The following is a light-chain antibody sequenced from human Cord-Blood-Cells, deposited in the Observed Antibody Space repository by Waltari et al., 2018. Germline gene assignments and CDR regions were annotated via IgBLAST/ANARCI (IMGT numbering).Light chain of an antibody. Sequence: QSALTQPASVSGSPGQSITIPCTGTSSDGGSYNLVSWYQQHPGKAPKLMLYEGSKRPSGVSNRFSGSKSGNTASLTISGLQAEDEADYYCCSYAGSSTYVFGTGTKVTVL. CDR3: CSYAGSSTYV. CDR1: SSDGGSYNL. J-gene: IGLJ1*01. CDR2: EGS. V-gene: IGLV2-23*01.